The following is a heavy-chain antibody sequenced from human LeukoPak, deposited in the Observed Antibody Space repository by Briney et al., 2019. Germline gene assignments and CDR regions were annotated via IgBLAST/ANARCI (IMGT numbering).Heavy chain of an antibody. CDR3: TRHSRDPGGAFQY. Sequence: PSETLSLTCTVSGGSISSSSYFWGWIRQPPGKGLEWIGSISYSGSTYYNPSLKSRVTISVDTSKNQLSLKLNSATAADTAVYYCTRHSRDPGGAFQYWGQGTPVTVSS. D-gene: IGHD4-23*01. CDR2: ISYSGST. J-gene: IGHJ1*01. V-gene: IGHV4-39*01. CDR1: GGSISSSSYF.